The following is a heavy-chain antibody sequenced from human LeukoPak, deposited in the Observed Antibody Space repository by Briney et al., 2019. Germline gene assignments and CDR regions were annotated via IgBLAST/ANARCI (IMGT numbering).Heavy chain of an antibody. CDR2: IKSKTDGGTT. D-gene: IGHD5-18*01. V-gene: IGHV3-15*01. J-gene: IGHJ3*02. Sequence: PGGSLRLSCAASGFTFSNAWMSWVRQAPGKGLEWVGRIKSKTDGGTTDYAAPVKGRFTISRDDSKNTLYLQMNSLKTEDTAVYYCTTARVDTAMVLRREGGDAFDIWGQGTMVTVSS. CDR3: TTARVDTAMVLRREGGDAFDI. CDR1: GFTFSNAW.